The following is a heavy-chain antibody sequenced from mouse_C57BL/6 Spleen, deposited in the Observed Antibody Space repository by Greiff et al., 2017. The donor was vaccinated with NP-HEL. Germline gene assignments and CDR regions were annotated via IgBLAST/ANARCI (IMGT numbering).Heavy chain of an antibody. D-gene: IGHD4-1*01. V-gene: IGHV1-59*01. CDR2: IDPSDSYT. CDR1: GYTFTSYW. CDR3: ARYWDVDWYFDV. J-gene: IGHJ1*03. Sequence: QVQLQQPGAELVRPGTSVKLSCKASGYTFTSYWMHWVKQRPGQGLEWIGVIDPSDSYTNYNQKFKGKATLTVDTSSSTAYMQLSSLTSEDSAVYYCARYWDVDWYFDVWGTGTTVTVSS.